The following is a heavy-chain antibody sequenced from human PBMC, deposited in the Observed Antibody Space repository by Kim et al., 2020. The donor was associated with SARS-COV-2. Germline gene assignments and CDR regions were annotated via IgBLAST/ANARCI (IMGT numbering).Heavy chain of an antibody. J-gene: IGHJ4*02. CDR2: T. CDR3: AKDYGGNPFDY. Sequence: TFYADSVKGRFTISRDNSKNTLYLQMNSLRAEDTAVYYCAKDYGGNPFDYWGQGTLVTVSS. D-gene: IGHD4-17*01. V-gene: IGHV3-23*01.